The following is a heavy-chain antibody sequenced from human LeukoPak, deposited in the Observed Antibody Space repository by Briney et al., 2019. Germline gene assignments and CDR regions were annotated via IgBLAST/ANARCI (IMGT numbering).Heavy chain of an antibody. CDR3: ARDRGDENAFDI. Sequence: GGSLRLSCAASGFTFDDYAMHWVRQAPGKGLEWVSGISWNSGSIGYADSVKGRFTISRDNAKNSLYLQMNSLRAEDTAVYYCARDRGDENAFDIWGQGTMVTVSS. D-gene: IGHD5-24*01. J-gene: IGHJ3*02. CDR2: ISWNSGSI. V-gene: IGHV3-9*01. CDR1: GFTFDDYA.